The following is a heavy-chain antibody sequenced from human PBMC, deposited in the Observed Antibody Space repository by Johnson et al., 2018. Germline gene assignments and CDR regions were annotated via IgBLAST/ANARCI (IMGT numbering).Heavy chain of an antibody. CDR3: ARDHEKRALRHAAEYFQH. V-gene: IGHV3-33*01. CDR2: IGSDGRNK. Sequence: QVQLVESGGGVVQPGESLRLSCAASGFTFSNFGMHWVRQVPGKGLEWVATIGSDGRNKYYADSVRGQFTISRDNSKKTLYLQMNSLRAEDTAVYYCARDHEKRALRHAAEYFQHWGQGTLVIVSS. J-gene: IGHJ1*01. CDR1: GFTFSNFG.